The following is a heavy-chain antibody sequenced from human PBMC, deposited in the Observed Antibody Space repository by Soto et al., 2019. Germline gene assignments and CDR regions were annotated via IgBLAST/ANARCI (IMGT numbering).Heavy chain of an antibody. CDR3: ARGHYSRYYYGMDV. J-gene: IGHJ6*02. D-gene: IGHD4-4*01. CDR1: GGSSSGHY. Sequence: SETLSLTCAVYGGSSSGHYWSWIRQPPGKGLEWIGQINHSGSTNYNPSLKSRVTISEDTSKNQFSLKQSSVTAADTAVYYCARGHYSRYYYGMDVWGQGTTVTVSS. V-gene: IGHV4-34*01. CDR2: INHSGST.